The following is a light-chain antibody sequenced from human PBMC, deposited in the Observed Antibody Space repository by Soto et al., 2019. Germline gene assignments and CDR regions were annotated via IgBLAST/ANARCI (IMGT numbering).Light chain of an antibody. CDR3: RSYAGSDMFV. J-gene: IGLJ1*01. CDR1: SSDVGGYNA. CDR2: EVR. V-gene: IGLV2-14*01. Sequence: QPVLTQPASVSGSPGQSITISCTGTSSDVGGYNAVSWYQHHPGTAPRLIIYEVRHRPSGVSDRFSGSLSANTASLTISGLRAEDEADYYCRSYAGSDMFVFGTGTKLTVL.